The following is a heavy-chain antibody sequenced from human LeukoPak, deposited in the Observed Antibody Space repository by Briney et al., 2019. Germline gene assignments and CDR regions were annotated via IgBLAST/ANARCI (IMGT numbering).Heavy chain of an antibody. CDR2: VYYGRSP. J-gene: IGHJ4*02. CDR1: GDSISRSTYY. V-gene: IGHV4-39*02. Sequence: SETLSLTCTVSGDSISRSTYYWTWIRQPPGRGLEWIGSVYYGRSPYFNPSLESRATISVDTSKNHFSLKMSSVTAADTAVYYCARSSGTGTFSYWGQGTLVTVSS. CDR3: ARSSGTGTFSY. D-gene: IGHD6-25*01.